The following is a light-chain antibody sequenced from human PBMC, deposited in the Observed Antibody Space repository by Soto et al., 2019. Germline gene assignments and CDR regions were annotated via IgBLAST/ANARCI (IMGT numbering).Light chain of an antibody. CDR1: QTISSY. CDR2: ATA. J-gene: IGKJ3*01. CDR3: QQSYSAPLT. Sequence: DIQMTQSPSSLSASVGDRVTITCRASQTISSYLTWYQQKSGQAPKLLIYATATLQSGVPLRFSGRGSGTDFRLTISSLQPEDFATYYCQQSYSAPLTFGPGTRVDLK. V-gene: IGKV1-39*01.